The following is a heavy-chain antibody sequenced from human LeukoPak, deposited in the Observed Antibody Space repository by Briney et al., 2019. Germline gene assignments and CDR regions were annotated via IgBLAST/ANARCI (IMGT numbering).Heavy chain of an antibody. D-gene: IGHD3-3*02. CDR2: TYYTSKWNN. Sequence: SQTLSLTCAISGDSVSSNSAAWNWIRQSPSRGLEWLGRTYYTSKWNNEYAVSVRSRIIINPDTSKDQFSLQLDSATPEDTAVYYCARESSRSFKNWGQGALVTVSS. V-gene: IGHV6-1*01. CDR1: GDSVSSNSAA. CDR3: ARESSRSFKN. J-gene: IGHJ4*02.